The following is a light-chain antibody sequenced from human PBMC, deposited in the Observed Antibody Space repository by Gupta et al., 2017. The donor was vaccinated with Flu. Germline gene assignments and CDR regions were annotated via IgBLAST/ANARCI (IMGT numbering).Light chain of an antibody. V-gene: IGKV1-5*03. CDR1: QNGNSW. J-gene: IGKJ1*01. Sequence: DIQITQSHSTLAASVGSRVTLTCRASQNGNSWLDWYQQRPGKAPTRLNYMASTRHSGVSSRFSGRGSGTEFTLTISSVQPDDLATYFCQQYEMWPRTFGQGTKVELK. CDR3: QQYEMWPRT. CDR2: MAS.